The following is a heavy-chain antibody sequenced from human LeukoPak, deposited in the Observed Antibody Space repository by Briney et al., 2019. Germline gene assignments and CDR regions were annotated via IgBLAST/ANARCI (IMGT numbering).Heavy chain of an antibody. D-gene: IGHD6-19*01. CDR3: ARVQGGGYRTADS. CDR2: IKSKNDGGTT. CDR1: GFTFSNAW. J-gene: IGHJ5*01. V-gene: IGHV3-15*01. Sequence: GSLRLSCAASGFTFSNAWMSWVRQAPGKGLEWVARIKSKNDGGTTDYAAPVKGRFTISRDNSKNTLFLQMNSLRDEDTAMYYCARVQGGGYRTADSWGQGTLVTVSS.